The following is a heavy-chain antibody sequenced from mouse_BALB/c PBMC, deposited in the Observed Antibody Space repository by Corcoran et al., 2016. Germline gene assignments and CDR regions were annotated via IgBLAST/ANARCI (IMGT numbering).Heavy chain of an antibody. D-gene: IGHD1-1*01. CDR1: GINIKYIS. J-gene: IGHJ4*01. CDR3: ARYYPYAVDY. V-gene: IGHV14-3*02. Sequence: EVQRQQSWAELVKPGASVKLSCTVSGINIKYISMHWVKQRPEQGLEWIGRIDPANGNTKYDPKFQGKATMYANTSSNTAFLQLSSLTSEDTAVYYCARYYPYAVDYWGQGTSVTVSS. CDR2: IDPANGNT.